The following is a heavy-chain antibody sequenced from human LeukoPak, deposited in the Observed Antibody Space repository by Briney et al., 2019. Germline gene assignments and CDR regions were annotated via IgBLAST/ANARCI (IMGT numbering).Heavy chain of an antibody. V-gene: IGHV4-38-2*02. CDR2: IYHSGST. J-gene: IGHJ6*04. CDR1: GYSISSGYY. D-gene: IGHD6-13*01. Sequence: SETLSLTCAVSGYSISSGYYWGWIRQPPGQGLEWIGSIYHSGSTLYNPSLKSRVTISVDTSKTQFSLNLSSVTAADAAVYYGARDTGSSSGGGSGMDVWGKGTTVTVSS. CDR3: ARDTGSSSGGGSGMDV.